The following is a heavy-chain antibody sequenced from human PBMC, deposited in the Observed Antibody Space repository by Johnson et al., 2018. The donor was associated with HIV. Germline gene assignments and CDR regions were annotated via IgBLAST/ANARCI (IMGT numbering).Heavy chain of an antibody. D-gene: IGHD1-20*01. J-gene: IGHJ3*02. V-gene: IGHV3-74*01. CDR2: INSDGSIT. CDR1: GFTFSSYL. CDR3: ARDNWNDADGVFDI. Sequence: VQLVESGGGLVQPGGSLRLSCSASGFTFSSYLMHWVRQAPGKGLVWVSRINSDGSITRYADSVKGRITISRDNAKNTLYLQMNSLRAEDTAVYYCARDNWNDADGVFDIWGQGTMVSVSS.